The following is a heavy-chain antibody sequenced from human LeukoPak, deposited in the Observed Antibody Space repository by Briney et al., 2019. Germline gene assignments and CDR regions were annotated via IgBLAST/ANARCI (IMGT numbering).Heavy chain of an antibody. D-gene: IGHD3-10*01. CDR2: VSSDGST. Sequence: GGSPRLSCAASGFTVSSFAMTWVRQAPGKGLEWVSAVSSDGSTHYADSVKGRFTISRDNSKNTLYLQMDSVRAEDTAVYYCAKGHYHGSGSYWVWGQGTLVTVSS. V-gene: IGHV3-23*01. J-gene: IGHJ4*02. CDR3: AKGHYHGSGSYWV. CDR1: GFTVSSFA.